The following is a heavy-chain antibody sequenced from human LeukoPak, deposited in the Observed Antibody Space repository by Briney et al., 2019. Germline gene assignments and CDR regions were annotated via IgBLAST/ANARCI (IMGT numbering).Heavy chain of an antibody. J-gene: IGHJ4*02. V-gene: IGHV3-30*03. CDR1: GFTFSSYG. Sequence: GGSLRLSCAASGFTFSSYGMHWVRQAPGKGLEWVAVISYDGSNKYYADSVKGRFTISRDNSKNTLYLQMNSLRAEDTAVYYCARGRLGFCSGGSCSDFDYWGQGTLVTVSS. CDR2: ISYDGSNK. CDR3: ARGRLGFCSGGSCSDFDY. D-gene: IGHD2-15*01.